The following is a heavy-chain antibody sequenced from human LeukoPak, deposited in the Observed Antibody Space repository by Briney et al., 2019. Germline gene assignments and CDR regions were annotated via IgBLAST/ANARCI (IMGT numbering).Heavy chain of an antibody. Sequence: GEPLQISCQGSGYKFPTYWIGWVRPMPGKGLEWMGIIFPDDSDTRYSPSFQGLVTISADKSISTAYLQWSSLKASDTAMYYCARHEGYCISSSCSDTFDIWGQGTMVTVSS. CDR1: GYKFPTYW. V-gene: IGHV5-51*01. CDR2: IFPDDSDT. J-gene: IGHJ3*02. D-gene: IGHD2-2*01. CDR3: ARHEGYCISSSCSDTFDI.